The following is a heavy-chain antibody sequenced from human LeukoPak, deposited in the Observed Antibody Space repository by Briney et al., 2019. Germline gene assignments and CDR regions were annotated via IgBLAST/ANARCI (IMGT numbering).Heavy chain of an antibody. CDR3: ARDYMGHYYYDSSGLDY. CDR2: IWYDGGNK. J-gene: IGHJ4*02. Sequence: PGRSLRLSCAASGFTFSSYGMHWVRQAPGKGLEWVAVIWYDGGNKYYADSVKGRFTISRDNSKNTLYLQMNSLRAEDTAVYYCARDYMGHYYYDSSGLDYWGQGTLVTVSS. V-gene: IGHV3-33*01. CDR1: GFTFSSYG. D-gene: IGHD3-22*01.